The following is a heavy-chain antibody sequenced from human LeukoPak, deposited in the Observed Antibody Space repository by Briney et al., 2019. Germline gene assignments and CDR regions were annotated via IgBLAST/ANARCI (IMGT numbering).Heavy chain of an antibody. V-gene: IGHV1-2*02. D-gene: IGHD6-19*01. CDR2: INPHSGDT. Sequence: ASVKVSCKASGYTFINNWMHWVRQAPGQGLEWVGWINPHSGDTNYAQNFQGRVTMTRDTSISTAYLELSRLRSDDTAIYYCARVLYSSGWYDGDYWGQGTLVTVSS. CDR1: GYTFINNW. J-gene: IGHJ4*02. CDR3: ARVLYSSGWYDGDY.